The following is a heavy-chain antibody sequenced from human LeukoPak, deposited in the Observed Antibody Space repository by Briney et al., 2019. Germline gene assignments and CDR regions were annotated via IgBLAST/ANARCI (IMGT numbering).Heavy chain of an antibody. CDR1: GDTFTKYH. CDR3: AIEYTGSSYLDH. CDR2: INLNGGNT. J-gene: IGHJ4*02. V-gene: IGHV1-46*01. Sequence: GASVTVSCKASGDTFTKYHMHWVRQAPGQGLEWMGLINLNGGNTIYAQNFQGRVTMTWDTSTSTGYMDLSSLRSEGTAVYFCAIEYTGSSYLDHWGQGTLVTVSS. D-gene: IGHD1-26*01.